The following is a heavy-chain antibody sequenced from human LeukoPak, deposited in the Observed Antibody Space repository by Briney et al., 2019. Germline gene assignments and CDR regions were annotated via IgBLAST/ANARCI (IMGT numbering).Heavy chain of an antibody. Sequence: SETLSLTCTVSGGSISSSSYYWGWIRQPPGKGLEWIGSIYYSGSTYYNPSLKSRVTISVDTSKNQFSLKLSSVTAADTAVYYSARGQVLRYFDWLTYFDYWGQGTLVTVSS. CDR3: ARGQVLRYFDWLTYFDY. J-gene: IGHJ4*02. CDR2: IYYSGST. D-gene: IGHD3-9*01. CDR1: GGSISSSSYY. V-gene: IGHV4-39*01.